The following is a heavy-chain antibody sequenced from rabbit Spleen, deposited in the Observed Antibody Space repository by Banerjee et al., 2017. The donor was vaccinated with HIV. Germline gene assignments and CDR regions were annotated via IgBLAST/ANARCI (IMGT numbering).Heavy chain of an antibody. Sequence: QSLEESGGGLVQPEGSLTLTCTASGFSFSSRYYICWVRQAPGKGLEWIGYIDPIFGSTYYASWVNDRFTISRHNAQNTLYLQLNSLTAADTATYFCVRDQAGYAGYGPWYFNLWGPGHPRHRL. CDR1: GFSFSSRYY. D-gene: IGHD7-1*01. J-gene: IGHJ4*01. CDR2: IDPIFGST. V-gene: IGHV1S40*01. CDR3: VRDQAGYAGYGPWYFNL.